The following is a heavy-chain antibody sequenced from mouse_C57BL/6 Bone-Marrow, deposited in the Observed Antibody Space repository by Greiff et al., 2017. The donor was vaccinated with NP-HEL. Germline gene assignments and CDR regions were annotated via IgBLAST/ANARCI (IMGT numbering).Heavy chain of an antibody. CDR2: ISYDGSN. CDR1: GYSITSGYY. J-gene: IGHJ3*01. Sequence: EVQVVESGPGLVKPSQSLSLTCSVTGYSITSGYYWNWIRQFPGNKLEWMGYISYDGSNNYNPSLKNRISITRDTSRNQFFLKLNSVTTEDTATYYCAREVYYDYAWFAYWGQGTLVTVSA. V-gene: IGHV3-6*01. D-gene: IGHD2-4*01. CDR3: AREVYYDYAWFAY.